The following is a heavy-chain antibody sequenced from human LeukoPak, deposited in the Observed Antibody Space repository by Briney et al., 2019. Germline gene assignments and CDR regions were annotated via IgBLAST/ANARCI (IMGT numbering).Heavy chain of an antibody. CDR3: ARGDTAMPNFDY. J-gene: IGHJ4*02. CDR2: IYHSGST. V-gene: IGHV4-38-2*02. Sequence: NPSETLSLTCTVSGYSISSGYYWGWIRQPPGKGLEWIGSIYHSGSTYYNPSLKSRVTISVDTSKNQFSLKLSSVTAADTAVYYCARGDTAMPNFDYWGQGTLVTVSS. CDR1: GYSISSGYY. D-gene: IGHD5-18*01.